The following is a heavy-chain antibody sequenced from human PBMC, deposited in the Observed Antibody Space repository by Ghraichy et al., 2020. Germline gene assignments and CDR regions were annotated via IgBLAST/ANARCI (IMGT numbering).Heavy chain of an antibody. J-gene: IGHJ6*02. D-gene: IGHD3-22*01. V-gene: IGHV1-69*04. CDR1: GGTFSSYA. CDR3: ASNPRTWGDIGTMIVVAGMDV. CDR2: IIPILGIA. Sequence: SVKVSCKASGGTFSSYAISWVRQAPGQGLEWMGRIIPILGIANYAQKFQGRVTITADKSTSTAYMELSSLRSEDTAVYYCASNPRTWGDIGTMIVVAGMDVWGQGTTVTVSS.